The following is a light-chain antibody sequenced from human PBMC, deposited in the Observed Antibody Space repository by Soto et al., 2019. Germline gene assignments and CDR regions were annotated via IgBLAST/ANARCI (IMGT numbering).Light chain of an antibody. V-gene: IGLV3-21*02. CDR3: PVWDSSSDRWV. Sequence: SYELTQPPSVSVAPGQTAMITCGGNNIGNKSVHWYQQRPGQAPVLVVYDDSDRPSGIPDRFSGSNSGNTATLIISRVEAGDEADYYCPVWDSSSDRWVFGGGTKLTVL. J-gene: IGLJ3*02. CDR1: NIGNKS. CDR2: DDS.